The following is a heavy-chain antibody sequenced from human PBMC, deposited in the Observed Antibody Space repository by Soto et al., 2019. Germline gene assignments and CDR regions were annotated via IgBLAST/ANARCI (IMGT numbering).Heavy chain of an antibody. CDR1: GYTFTSYA. Sequence: GASVKVSCKASGYTFTSYAMHWVRQAPGQRLEWMGWINAGNGNTKYSQKFQGRVTITRDTSASTAYIELSSLRSEDTAMYYCARDPGSSSHDYWGQGTLVTVSS. CDR2: INAGNGNT. J-gene: IGHJ4*02. CDR3: ARDPGSSSHDY. D-gene: IGHD6-13*01. V-gene: IGHV1-3*01.